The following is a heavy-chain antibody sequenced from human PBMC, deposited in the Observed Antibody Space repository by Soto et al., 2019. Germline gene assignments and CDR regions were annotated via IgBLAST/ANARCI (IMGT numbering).Heavy chain of an antibody. CDR1: GFTFSSYG. V-gene: IGHV3-33*01. D-gene: IGHD2-8*01. J-gene: IGHJ4*02. CDR2: IWYDGSNE. Sequence: QVQLVESGGGVVQPGRSLRLSCAASGFTFSSYGMHWVRQAPGKGLEWVAVIWYDGSNEYYADSVKGRFTISRDNSENTLYLQMNFLRLEDTAMYFCVRDKGVTAQKYYFDYWGQGTLVTVSS. CDR3: VRDKGVTAQKYYFDY.